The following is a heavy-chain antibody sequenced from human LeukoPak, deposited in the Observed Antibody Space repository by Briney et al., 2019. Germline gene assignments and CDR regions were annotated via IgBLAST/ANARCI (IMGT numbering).Heavy chain of an antibody. D-gene: IGHD1-26*01. CDR3: ARVEWELLGAHL. V-gene: IGHV4-59*11. CDR2: VFFTGST. J-gene: IGHJ4*02. Sequence: MPSETLSLTCSVSGDSIRSHYWSWIRQPPGKRPEWIGHVFFTGSTTYNPTLEGRVTISIDTSVSQFSLKLTSVTAADTAVYYCARVEWELLGAHLWGQGILLSVSS. CDR1: GDSIRSHY.